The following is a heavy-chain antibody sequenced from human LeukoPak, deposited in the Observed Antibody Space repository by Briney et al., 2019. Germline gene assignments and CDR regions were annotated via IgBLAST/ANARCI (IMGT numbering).Heavy chain of an antibody. V-gene: IGHV3-30*02. D-gene: IGHD1-26*01. CDR3: AKDLVGANSPLYFDY. CDR2: IRYDGSNK. J-gene: IGHJ4*02. CDR1: GFTFSSYG. Sequence: GGSLRLSCAASGFTFSSYGMHWVRQAPGKGLEWVAFIRYDGSNKYYADSVKGRFTIYRDNSKNTLYLQMNSLRAEDTVVYYCAKDLVGANSPLYFDYWGQGTLVTVSS.